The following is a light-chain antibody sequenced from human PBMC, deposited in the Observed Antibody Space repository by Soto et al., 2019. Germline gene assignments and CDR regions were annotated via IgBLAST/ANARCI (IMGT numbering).Light chain of an antibody. Sequence: QSVLTQPPAVSGAPGQSVTLSCAGSSSNIGTGYDVHWYQQLPGTAPKLLIYGNSNRPSGVPDRFSGSKSGTSASLAITGLQAEDEADYYCQSFDSSRFYVFGTGTKVTVL. CDR2: GNS. J-gene: IGLJ1*01. CDR1: SSNIGTGYD. CDR3: QSFDSSRFYV. V-gene: IGLV1-40*01.